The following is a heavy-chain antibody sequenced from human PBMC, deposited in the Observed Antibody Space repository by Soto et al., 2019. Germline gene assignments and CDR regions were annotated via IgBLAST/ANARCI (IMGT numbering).Heavy chain of an antibody. CDR3: ARRVVLTTVTGRWFDP. CDR1: GGTFSSYA. J-gene: IGHJ5*02. V-gene: IGHV1-69*12. Sequence: QVQLVQSGAEVKKPGSSVKVSCKASGGTFSSYAISWVRQAPGQGLEWMGGIIPIFGTANYAQKFQGRVTITAEESTSTAYMELSSLRSEDTAVYYCARRVVLTTVTGRWFDPWGQGTLVTVSS. D-gene: IGHD4-17*01. CDR2: IIPIFGTA.